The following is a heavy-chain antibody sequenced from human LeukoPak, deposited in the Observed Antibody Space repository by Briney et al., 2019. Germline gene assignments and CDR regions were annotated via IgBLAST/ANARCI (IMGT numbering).Heavy chain of an antibody. V-gene: IGHV1-69*13. J-gene: IGHJ4*02. CDR2: IIPIFGTA. CDR1: GGAFSSYA. D-gene: IGHD4-23*01. Sequence: SVKVSCKASGGAFSSYAINWVRQAPGQGLEWMGGIIPIFGTANYAQKFQGRVTITAVESMSTAYMELSSLRSEDTAVYYCARGWLTETTVVTPYNYWGQGTLVTVSS. CDR3: ARGWLTETTVVTPYNY.